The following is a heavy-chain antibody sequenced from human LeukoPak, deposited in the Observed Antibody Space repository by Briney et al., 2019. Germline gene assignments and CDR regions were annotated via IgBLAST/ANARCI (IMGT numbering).Heavy chain of an antibody. Sequence: GGSLRLSCAASRFTFNIYAVNWVRQAPGKGLEWVSGINGNGDVIYYADSVRGRFTISRDNSKNTLFLQMNNLRVDDTAVYYCARVNRDCSGGSCYSYDFWDQGTLVTVSS. D-gene: IGHD2-15*01. CDR1: RFTFNIYA. J-gene: IGHJ4*02. V-gene: IGHV3-23*01. CDR3: ARVNRDCSGGSCYSYDF. CDR2: INGNGDVI.